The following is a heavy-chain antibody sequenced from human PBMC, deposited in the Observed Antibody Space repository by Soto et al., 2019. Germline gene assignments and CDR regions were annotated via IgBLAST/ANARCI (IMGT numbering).Heavy chain of an antibody. CDR1: GFTFSSYS. D-gene: IGHD3-22*01. CDR3: ARDRLDYYDSSGSFHY. J-gene: IGHJ4*02. V-gene: IGHV3-21*01. Sequence: EVQLVESGGGLVKPGGSLRLSCAASGFTFSSYSMNWVRQAPGKGLEWVSSISSSSSYIYYADSVKGRFTISRDNAKNSLCLQINSQRAEDTAVYYCARDRLDYYDSSGSFHYWGQGTLVTVSP. CDR2: ISSSSSYI.